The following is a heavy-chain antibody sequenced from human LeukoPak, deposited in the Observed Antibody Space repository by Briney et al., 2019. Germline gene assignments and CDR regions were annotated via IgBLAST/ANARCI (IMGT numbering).Heavy chain of an antibody. CDR1: GYTFTGYW. CDR3: ARGRGATVITNFDY. Sequence: GESLKISCKSSGYTFTGYWIGWVRQMPGKGLEWMGIISPGDSDTRYSPSFQGQVTMSADKSINTAYLQWGSLKASDTAMYYCARGRGATVITNFDYWGQGTLVTVSP. D-gene: IGHD4-23*01. CDR2: ISPGDSDT. J-gene: IGHJ4*02. V-gene: IGHV5-51*01.